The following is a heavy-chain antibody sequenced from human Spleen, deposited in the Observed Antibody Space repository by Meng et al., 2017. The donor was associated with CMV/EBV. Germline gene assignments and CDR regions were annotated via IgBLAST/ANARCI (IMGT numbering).Heavy chain of an antibody. Sequence: ASVKVSCKASGYTFVNYGLSWVRQAPGQGLEWMGWINPNSGGTNYAQKFQGRVTMTRDTSINTAYMELSRLRSDDTAVYYCARHLGSYYYGMDVWGQGTTVTVSS. D-gene: IGHD3-10*01. CDR2: INPNSGGT. CDR3: ARHLGSYYYGMDV. V-gene: IGHV1-2*02. J-gene: IGHJ6*02. CDR1: GYTFVNYG.